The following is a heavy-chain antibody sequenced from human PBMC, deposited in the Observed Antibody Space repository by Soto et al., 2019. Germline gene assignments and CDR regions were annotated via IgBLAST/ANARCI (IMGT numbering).Heavy chain of an antibody. CDR1: GFSLSSFA. D-gene: IGHD3-10*01. V-gene: IGHV3-30-3*02. CDR2: TSYDGLNT. CDR3: AKSSSGLRDYFDS. J-gene: IGHJ4*02. Sequence: QMQLVESGGGVVQPGGSLRLSCAASGFSLSSFAMHWVRQAPGKGLEWVATTSYDGLNTFYGESVRGRFSISRDTSKNTLSLQMDSLKTEDTAVYFCAKSSSGLRDYFDSWGRGTLVTVSS.